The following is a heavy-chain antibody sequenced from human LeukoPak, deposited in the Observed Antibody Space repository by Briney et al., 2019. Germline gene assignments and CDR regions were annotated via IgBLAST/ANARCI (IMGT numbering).Heavy chain of an antibody. CDR2: IYPGDSDT. Sequence: GESLKISCKGSGYSFTSYWIGWVRHMPGKVLEWMGIIYPGDSDTKYSPSFQGQVTISAEKFIGNAYLQWSRLKGWDNGMYYCARFAGYDSSGYYLGYWGEGTLVTVCS. V-gene: IGHV5-51*01. CDR3: ARFAGYDSSGYYLGY. J-gene: IGHJ4*02. D-gene: IGHD3-22*01. CDR1: GYSFTSYW.